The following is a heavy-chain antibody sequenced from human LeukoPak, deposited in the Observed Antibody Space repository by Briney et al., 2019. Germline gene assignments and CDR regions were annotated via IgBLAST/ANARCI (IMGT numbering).Heavy chain of an antibody. J-gene: IGHJ6*02. CDR3: ARSNYSPVPYYYYGMDV. V-gene: IGHV4-31*03. CDR1: GGSISSGGYY. D-gene: IGHD5-24*01. CDR2: IYYSGST. Sequence: SQTLSLTCTVSGGSISSGGYYWSWIRQHPGKGLEWIGYIYYSGSTYYNPSLKSRVTISVDTSKNQFSLKLSSVTAADTAVYYCARSNYSPVPYYYYGMDVWGQGTTVTVSS.